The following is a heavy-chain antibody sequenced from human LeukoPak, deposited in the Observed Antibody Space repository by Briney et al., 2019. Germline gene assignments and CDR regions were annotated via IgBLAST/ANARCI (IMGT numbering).Heavy chain of an antibody. CDR2: IKSKTDGGTT. Sequence: GGSLRLSCAASGLSFSNAWMSWARQAPGKGLEWVGRIKSKTDGGTTDYAAPVKGRFTISRDNAKNTLYLQMDSLRAEDTAVYYCVREHCSCDNCYCGDCGQGSLVTVYS. D-gene: IGHD2-15*01. CDR1: GLSFSNAW. CDR3: VREHCSCDNCYCGD. V-gene: IGHV3-15*05. J-gene: IGHJ4*02.